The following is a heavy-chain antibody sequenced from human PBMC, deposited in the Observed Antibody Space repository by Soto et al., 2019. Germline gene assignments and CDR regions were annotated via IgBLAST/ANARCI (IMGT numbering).Heavy chain of an antibody. CDR2: IYSGGST. CDR3: ARDPPREQQLDNFDY. D-gene: IGHD6-13*01. CDR1: GFTVSSNY. Sequence: GGSLRLSCAASGFTVSSNYMSWVRQAPGKGLEWVSVIYSGGSTYYADSVKGRFTISRDNSKNTLYLQMNSLRAEDTAVYYCARDPPREQQLDNFDYWGQGTLVTVSS. V-gene: IGHV3-66*01. J-gene: IGHJ4*02.